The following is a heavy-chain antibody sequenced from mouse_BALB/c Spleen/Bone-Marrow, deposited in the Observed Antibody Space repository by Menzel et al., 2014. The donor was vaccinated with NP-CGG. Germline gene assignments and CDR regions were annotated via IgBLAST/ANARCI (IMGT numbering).Heavy chain of an antibody. D-gene: IGHD2-4*01. CDR1: GFTFSDYY. V-gene: IGHV5-12*02. CDR3: ARHNYDETWFAY. Sequence: EVQRVESGGGLVQPGGSLKLSCATSGFTFSDYYTYWVRQTPEKRLEWVAYISNGGGSTYYPDTVKGRFTISRDNAKNTLYLQMSRLKSEDTAMYYCARHNYDETWFAYWGQGTLVTVSA. CDR2: ISNGGGST. J-gene: IGHJ3*01.